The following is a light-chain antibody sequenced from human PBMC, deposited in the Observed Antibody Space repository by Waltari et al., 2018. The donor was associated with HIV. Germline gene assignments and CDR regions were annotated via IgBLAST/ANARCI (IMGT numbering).Light chain of an antibody. CDR3: QHSRA. J-gene: IGKJ1*01. CDR1: QTINNH. V-gene: IGKV1-39*01. CDR2: AAS. Sequence: DIQMTQSPSSVSASVGDRVTITCRASQTINNHLNWYQQRQGKAPKLLIYAASSLQNGVPSRFSGSGSGTDFTLTISSLQPEDFTTFFCQHSRAFGQGTKVEIK.